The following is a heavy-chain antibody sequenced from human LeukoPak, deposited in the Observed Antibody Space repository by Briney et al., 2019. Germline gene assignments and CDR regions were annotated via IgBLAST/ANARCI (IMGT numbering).Heavy chain of an antibody. Sequence: GGSLRLSCAASGFTFSSYAMSWVRQAPGKGLEWVSAISGSGGSTYYADSVKGRFTISRDNSKNTLYLQMNSLRAEDTAVYYCARVSWVVPAAIETVGMDVWGQGTTVTVSS. V-gene: IGHV3-23*01. CDR3: ARVSWVVPAAIETVGMDV. J-gene: IGHJ6*02. D-gene: IGHD2-2*01. CDR1: GFTFSSYA. CDR2: ISGSGGST.